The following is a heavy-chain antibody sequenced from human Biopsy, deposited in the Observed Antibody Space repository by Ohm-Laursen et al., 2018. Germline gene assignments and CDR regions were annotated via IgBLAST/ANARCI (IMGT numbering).Heavy chain of an antibody. D-gene: IGHD2-15*01. J-gene: IGHJ6*02. V-gene: IGHV1-18*01. Sequence: ASVKVSCNASGYTFTTYAISWVRQAPGQGLEWMGWISTYNGNTNYAQKVQDRVTMTADTSTQVAYMELRSLRSDNTAIYYCARDRYRWDMAAVVAAHYNEYYHALDVWGQGTAVTVSS. CDR2: ISTYNGNT. CDR1: GYTFTTYA. CDR3: ARDRYRWDMAAVVAAHYNEYYHALDV.